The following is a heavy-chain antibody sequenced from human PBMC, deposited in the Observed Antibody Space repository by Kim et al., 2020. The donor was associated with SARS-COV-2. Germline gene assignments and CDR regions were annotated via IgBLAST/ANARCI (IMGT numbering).Heavy chain of an antibody. J-gene: IGHJ4*02. V-gene: IGHV4-34*01. CDR2: INHSGST. CDR3: ARARIAARHFDY. CDR1: GGSFSGYY. Sequence: SETLSLTCDVYGGSFSGYYWSWIRQPPGKGLEWIGEINHSGSTNYNPSLKSRVTISVDTSKNQFSLKLSSVTAADTAVYYCARARIAARHFDYWGQGTLVTVSS. D-gene: IGHD6-6*01.